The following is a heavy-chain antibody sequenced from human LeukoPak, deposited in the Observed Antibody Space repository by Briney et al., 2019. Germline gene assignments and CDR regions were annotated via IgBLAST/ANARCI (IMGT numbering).Heavy chain of an antibody. CDR3: ARGESPMIRH. D-gene: IGHD3-22*01. CDR2: IYYSGST. V-gene: IGHV4-59*01. Sequence: SETLSLTCTVSGGSISNYYWSWIRQPPGKGLEWIGFIYYSGSTNYNPSLKSRVTISVDTSKNQFSLKLSSVTAADTAVYYCARGESPMIRHWDQGTLVTVSS. J-gene: IGHJ1*01. CDR1: GGSISNYY.